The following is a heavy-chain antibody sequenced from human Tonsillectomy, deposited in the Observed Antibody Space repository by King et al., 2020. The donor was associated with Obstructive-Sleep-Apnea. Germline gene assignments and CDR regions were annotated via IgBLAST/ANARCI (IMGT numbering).Heavy chain of an antibody. CDR3: AREGSYGYRYYFDY. V-gene: IGHV3-48*01. J-gene: IGHJ4*02. Sequence: MQLVESGGGLVQPGGSLRLSCAASGFTFSSYSMNWVRQAPGKGLEWVSYISSSSSTIYYADSVKGRFTISRDNAKNSLYLQMNSLRAEDTAVYYCAREGSYGYRYYFDYWGQGTLVTVSS. D-gene: IGHD5-18*01. CDR1: GFTFSSYS. CDR2: ISSSSSTI.